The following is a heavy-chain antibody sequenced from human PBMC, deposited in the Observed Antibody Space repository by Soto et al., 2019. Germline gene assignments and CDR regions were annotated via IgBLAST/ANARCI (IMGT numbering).Heavy chain of an antibody. Sequence: ASVKVSCKASGYTFTSYAMHWVRQAPGQRLEWMGWINAGNGNTKYSQKFQGRVTITRDTSASTDYMELSSLRSEDTAVYYCARDPYGDYVPFDYWGQGTLVTVSS. CDR3: ARDPYGDYVPFDY. CDR1: GYTFTSYA. J-gene: IGHJ4*02. CDR2: INAGNGNT. D-gene: IGHD4-17*01. V-gene: IGHV1-3*01.